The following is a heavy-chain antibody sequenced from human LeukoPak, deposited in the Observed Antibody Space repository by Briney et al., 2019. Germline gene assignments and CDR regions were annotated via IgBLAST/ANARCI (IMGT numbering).Heavy chain of an antibody. Sequence: ASVKVSSKASGYTFTDYYLHWVRQAPGQGLEWMGIINPSGGSTSYSQKFQGRVTMTRDTSTSTVYMELSSLRSEDTAVYYCARDRISGSSLDIWGQGTMLTVSS. D-gene: IGHD6-6*01. V-gene: IGHV1-46*01. CDR1: GYTFTDYY. J-gene: IGHJ3*02. CDR2: INPSGGST. CDR3: ARDRISGSSLDI.